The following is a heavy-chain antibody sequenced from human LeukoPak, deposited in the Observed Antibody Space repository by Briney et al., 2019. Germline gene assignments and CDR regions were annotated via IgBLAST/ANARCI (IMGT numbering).Heavy chain of an antibody. CDR1: GFTVSSNY. J-gene: IGHJ4*02. D-gene: IGHD5-18*01. V-gene: IGHV3-53*01. CDR2: IYSGGST. CDR3: ARVEYSYGYGAFDY. Sequence: PGGSLRLSCAASGFTVSSNYMSWVRQAPGKGLEWVSVIYSGGSTYYADSVKGRFTISRDNSKNTLYLQMNSLRAEDTAVYYCARVEYSYGYGAFDYWGQGTLVTVSS.